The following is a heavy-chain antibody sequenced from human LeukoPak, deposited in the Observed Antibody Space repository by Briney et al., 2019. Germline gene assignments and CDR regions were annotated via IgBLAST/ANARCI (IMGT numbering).Heavy chain of an antibody. CDR1: GGSISSGSYY. D-gene: IGHD3-16*02. CDR2: IYTSGST. V-gene: IGHV4-61*02. CDR3: ARDRTDSGVWGSYRSDYFDY. Sequence: SETLSLTCTVSGGSISSGSYYWSWIRQPAGKGLEWIGRIYTSGSTNYNPSLKSRVTISVDTSKNQFSLKLSSVTAADTAVYYCARDRTDSGVWGSYRSDYFDYWGQGTLVTVSS. J-gene: IGHJ4*02.